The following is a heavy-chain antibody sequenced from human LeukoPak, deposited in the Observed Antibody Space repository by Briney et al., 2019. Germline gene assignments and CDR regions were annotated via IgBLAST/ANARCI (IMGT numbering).Heavy chain of an antibody. J-gene: IGHJ4*02. CDR1: GYSISSGYY. V-gene: IGHV4-38-2*02. Sequence: SETLSLTCTVSGYSISSGYYWGRIRQPPGKGLEWIGSIYHSGSTYYNPSLKSRVTISVDTSKNQFSLKLSSVTAADTAVYYCAETSYYRDAFDIWGQGTLVTVSS. CDR3: AETSYYRDAFDI. D-gene: IGHD1-26*01. CDR2: IYHSGST.